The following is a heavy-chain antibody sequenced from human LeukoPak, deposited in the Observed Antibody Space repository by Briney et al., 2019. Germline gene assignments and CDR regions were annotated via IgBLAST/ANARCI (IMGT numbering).Heavy chain of an antibody. V-gene: IGHV1-2*02. Sequence: GASVKVSCKASGYTFTGYYMHWVRQAPGQGLEWMGCINPNSGGTNYAQKFQGRVTMTRDTSISTAYMELSRLRSDDTAVYYCARDLDYGSGSSPIDPWGQGTLVTVSS. D-gene: IGHD3-10*01. CDR3: ARDLDYGSGSSPIDP. CDR2: INPNSGGT. CDR1: GYTFTGYY. J-gene: IGHJ5*02.